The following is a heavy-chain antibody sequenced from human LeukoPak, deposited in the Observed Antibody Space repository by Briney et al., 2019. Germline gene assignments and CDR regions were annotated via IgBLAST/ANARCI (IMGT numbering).Heavy chain of an antibody. Sequence: GGPLRLSCAAPGSTFSAYWMSWVRQAPEKGLEWVANIKQDGIEKNYVDSVKGRFTISRDNAKNSLYLQMNSLSAEDTAMYYCARINFKSARDYWGQGTLVTVSS. CDR3: ARINFKSARDY. D-gene: IGHD1-20*01. CDR1: GSTFSAYW. J-gene: IGHJ4*02. CDR2: IKQDGIEK. V-gene: IGHV3-7*01.